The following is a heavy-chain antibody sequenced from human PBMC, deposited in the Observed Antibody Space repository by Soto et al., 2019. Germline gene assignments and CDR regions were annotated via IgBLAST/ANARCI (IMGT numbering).Heavy chain of an antibody. Sequence: QVQLQESGPGLVKPSGTLSLTCAVSGGSISSSNWWSWVRQPPGQGLEWIGEIYHSGSTNYNPSLKSRVTISVDKSKNQFSLKLSSVTAADTAVYYSARAGRGYCSGGSCYSGLHGMDVWGQGTTVTVSS. D-gene: IGHD2-15*01. CDR1: GGSISSSNW. CDR2: IYHSGST. CDR3: ARAGRGYCSGGSCYSGLHGMDV. J-gene: IGHJ6*02. V-gene: IGHV4-4*02.